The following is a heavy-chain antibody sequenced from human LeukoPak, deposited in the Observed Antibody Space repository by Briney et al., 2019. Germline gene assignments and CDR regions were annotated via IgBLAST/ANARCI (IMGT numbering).Heavy chain of an antibody. CDR2: IYPGDSDT. CDR1: GYSFNSYW. Sequence: GESLKISCKGSGYSFNSYWIGWVRQMPGKGLEWVVIIYPGDSDTRYSPSFQGQVTIWADKSITTAYLQWSGLKASDTAMYYCARRVSTSPLFEYWGQGTLVTVSS. J-gene: IGHJ4*02. D-gene: IGHD5/OR15-5a*01. CDR3: ARRVSTSPLFEY. V-gene: IGHV5-51*01.